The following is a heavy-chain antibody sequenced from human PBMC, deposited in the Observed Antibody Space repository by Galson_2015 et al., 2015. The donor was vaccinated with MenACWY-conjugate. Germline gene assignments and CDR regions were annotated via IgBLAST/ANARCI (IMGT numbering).Heavy chain of an antibody. J-gene: IGHJ4*02. CDR3: VVNSYGS. CDR1: GFAFSNYN. CDR2: IRGSGVGT. D-gene: IGHD2/OR15-2a*01. V-gene: IGHV3-64D*06. Sequence: SLRLSCAASGFAFSNYNLHWVRQAPGKGLEYVAAIRGSGVGTYYADSVKGRFTISRDNSKNTLSLHMSSLRTEDTAVYYCVVNSYGSWGQGTLVTVSS.